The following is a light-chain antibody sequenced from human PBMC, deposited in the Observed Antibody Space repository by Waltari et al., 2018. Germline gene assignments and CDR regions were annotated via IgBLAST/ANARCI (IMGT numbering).Light chain of an antibody. CDR1: SSDVGSYNL. CDR3: CSYGGSSTWV. CDR2: EGT. V-gene: IGLV2-23*01. J-gene: IGLJ3*02. Sequence: QSALIQPASVSGSPGQSITISCIGISSDVGSYNLFSRYQQHPDKAHKPMIYEGTNRPSGVSIRFSRSKSGNTASLIISGLQAEDEGDYYCSYGGSSTWVFGGGTKLTVL.